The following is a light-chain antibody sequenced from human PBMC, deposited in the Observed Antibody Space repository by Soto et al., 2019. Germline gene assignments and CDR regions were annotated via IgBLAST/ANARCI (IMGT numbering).Light chain of an antibody. CDR2: GAS. J-gene: IGKJ2*01. CDR3: QQYGSSPRS. Sequence: EIVLTQSPGTLSLSPGEIATLSCSASQSVSSSYLAWYQQKPGQAPRLLIYGASSRATGIPDRFSGSGSGTDFTLTISRLEPEDFAVYYCQQYGSSPRSFGQGTKLEIK. CDR1: QSVSSSY. V-gene: IGKV3-20*01.